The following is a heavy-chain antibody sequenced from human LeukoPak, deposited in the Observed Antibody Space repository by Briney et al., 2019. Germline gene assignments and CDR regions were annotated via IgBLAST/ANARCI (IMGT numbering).Heavy chain of an antibody. CDR2: IYYSGST. CDR3: ATQNHAAYAYYFDL. J-gene: IGHJ4*02. V-gene: IGHV4-59*01. Sequence: PSETLSLTCSVSGGSINSDYWSWIRQPPGKGLEWIGYIYYSGSTNYNPSLKSRVTISVDTSKKQLSLKLSSVTAADTAVYYCATQNHAAYAYYFDLWGRGTRVMVSS. D-gene: IGHD3-16*01. CDR1: GGSINSDY.